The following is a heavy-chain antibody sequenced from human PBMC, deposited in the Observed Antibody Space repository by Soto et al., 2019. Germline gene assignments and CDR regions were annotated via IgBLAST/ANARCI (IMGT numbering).Heavy chain of an antibody. D-gene: IGHD3-9*01. Sequence: QLQLQESGPGLVKPSETLSLTCTVSGGSISSSSYYWGWIRQPPGKGLEWIGSIYYSGSTYYNPSLKSRVTISVDTSKNQFSLKLSSVTAADTAVYYCARQNYDILTGYYTEFHYWGQGTLVTVSS. V-gene: IGHV4-39*01. CDR1: GGSISSSSYY. J-gene: IGHJ4*02. CDR3: ARQNYDILTGYYTEFHY. CDR2: IYYSGST.